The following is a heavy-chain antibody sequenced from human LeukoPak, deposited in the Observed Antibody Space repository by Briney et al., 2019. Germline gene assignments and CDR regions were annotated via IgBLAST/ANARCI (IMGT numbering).Heavy chain of an antibody. J-gene: IGHJ4*02. CDR3: AREGYDFWSGYSAFDY. CDR2: IYHTGIT. V-gene: IGHV4-59*01. D-gene: IGHD3-3*01. CDR1: GGSMSSYY. Sequence: SETLSLTCSVSGGSMSSYYWNWIRQPPGKGLEWIGYIYHTGITNQNPSLKSRVAISLDTSKSQFSLKLTSVTAADTAVYYCAREGYDFWSGYSAFDYWGQGTLVTVSS.